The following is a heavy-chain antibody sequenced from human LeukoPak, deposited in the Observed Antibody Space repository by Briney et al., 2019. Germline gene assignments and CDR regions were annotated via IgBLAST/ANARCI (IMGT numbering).Heavy chain of an antibody. J-gene: IGHJ6*03. D-gene: IGHD4-11*01. Sequence: ASVKVSCKASGYTFTSYGISWVRQAPGQGLEWMGWISAYNGNTNYAQKLQGRITMTTDTSTSTAYMELRSLRSDDTAVYYCARLTTQSPHYYYYYYMDVWGKGTTVTVSS. CDR3: ARLTTQSPHYYYYYYMDV. CDR2: ISAYNGNT. V-gene: IGHV1-18*01. CDR1: GYTFTSYG.